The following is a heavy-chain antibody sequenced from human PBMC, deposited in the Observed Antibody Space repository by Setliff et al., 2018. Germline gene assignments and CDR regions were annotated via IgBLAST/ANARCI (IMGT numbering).Heavy chain of an antibody. CDR3: ARSPANGGHDAFDV. CDR2: ISDTSAFI. J-gene: IGHJ3*01. D-gene: IGHD6-25*01. Sequence: GGSLRLSCAASGLTLTPYTMTWVRQAPGKGPEWVSSISDTSAFIYYADSVKGRFTISRDNAKNTLYLQMNRLRAEDTAVYYCARSPANGGHDAFDVWGQGTMVTVSS. V-gene: IGHV3-21*06. CDR1: GLTLTPYT.